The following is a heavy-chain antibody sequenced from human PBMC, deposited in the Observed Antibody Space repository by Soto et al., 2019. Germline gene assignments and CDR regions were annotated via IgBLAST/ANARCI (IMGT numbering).Heavy chain of an antibody. CDR2: ISHGGSP. V-gene: IGHV4-34*01. CDR1: GGSFSSYY. Sequence: QVQLQQWGAGLLKPSETLSLTCAVYGGSFSSYYWSWIRQPPGKGLEWIGEISHGGSPNYNPSLKSRVTFSLDTSNNQFSLKLSSVTAADTAVYYCRGGGYCSRGSCIDFWGQGTLVTVSS. CDR3: RGGGYCSRGSCIDF. J-gene: IGHJ4*02. D-gene: IGHD2-15*01.